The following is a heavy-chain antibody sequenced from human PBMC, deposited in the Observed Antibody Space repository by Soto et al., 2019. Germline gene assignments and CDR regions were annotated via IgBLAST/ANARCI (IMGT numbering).Heavy chain of an antibody. J-gene: IGHJ5*02. CDR3: AGECCLWFRDLLPPGWFAP. D-gene: IGHD3-10*01. Sequence: PEKLRHTCTVSGGSISDYYWSWIRQTPGKGLEWIGNIYYTGTTSYNPSLKSRVTISVDTSRNQFSLRLSSVTAADTAVYYCAGECCLWFRDLLPPGWFAPW. CDR2: IYYTGTT. V-gene: IGHV4-59*01. CDR1: GGSISDYY.